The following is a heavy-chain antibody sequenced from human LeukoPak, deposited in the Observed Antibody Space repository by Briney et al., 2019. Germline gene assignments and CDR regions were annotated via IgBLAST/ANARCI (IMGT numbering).Heavy chain of an antibody. CDR1: GGSISSSNYY. J-gene: IGHJ3*02. V-gene: IGHV4-61*02. Sequence: PSETLSLTCTVSGGSISSSNYYWSWIRQPAGKGLEWIGRIYTSGSTNYNPSLKSRVTMSVDTSKNQFSLKLSSVTAADTAVYYCRGASDAFDIWGQGTMVTVSS. CDR3: RGASDAFDI. CDR2: IYTSGST.